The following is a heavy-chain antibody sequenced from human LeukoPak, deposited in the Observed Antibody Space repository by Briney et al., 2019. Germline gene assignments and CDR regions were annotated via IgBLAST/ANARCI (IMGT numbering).Heavy chain of an antibody. D-gene: IGHD3-22*01. Sequence: SETLSLTCTVSGGSISSGDYYWSWIRQPPGEGLEWIGYIYYSGSTYYNPSLKSRVTISVDTSKNQFSLKLSSVTAADTAVYYCARVGDYYDSSGYLVDYWGQGTLVTVSP. CDR1: GGSISSGDYY. J-gene: IGHJ4*02. CDR3: ARVGDYYDSSGYLVDY. CDR2: IYYSGST. V-gene: IGHV4-30-4*01.